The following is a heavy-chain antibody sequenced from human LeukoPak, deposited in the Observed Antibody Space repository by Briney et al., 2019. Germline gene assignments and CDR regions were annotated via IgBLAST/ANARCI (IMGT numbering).Heavy chain of an antibody. D-gene: IGHD6-19*01. Sequence: GASVKVSCKASGYTFTSYGISWVRQAPGQGLEWMGWISTDSGDTTYAHNLQGRVTMTTDTFTGTAYMELRSLRSDDTAVYYCATHFIAVSNYYGMDVWGQGTTVTVSS. CDR3: ATHFIAVSNYYGMDV. V-gene: IGHV1-18*01. CDR1: GYTFTSYG. CDR2: ISTDSGDT. J-gene: IGHJ6*02.